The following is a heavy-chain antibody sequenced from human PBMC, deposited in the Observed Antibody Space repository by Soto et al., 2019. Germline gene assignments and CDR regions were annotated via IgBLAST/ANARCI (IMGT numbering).Heavy chain of an antibody. V-gene: IGHV3-33*01. D-gene: IGHD6-6*01. CDR3: ARDRSIYSSSSYYFDY. CDR1: GFTFSSYG. J-gene: IGHJ4*02. CDR2: IWYDGSNK. Sequence: GSLRLSCAASGFTFSSYGMHWVRQAPGKGLEWVAVIWYDGSNKYYADSVKGRFTISRDNSKNTLYLQMNSLRAEDTAVYYCARDRSIYSSSSYYFDYWGQGTLVTVSS.